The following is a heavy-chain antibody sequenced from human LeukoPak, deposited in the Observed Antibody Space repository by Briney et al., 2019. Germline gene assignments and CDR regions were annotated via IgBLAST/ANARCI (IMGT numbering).Heavy chain of an antibody. V-gene: IGHV1-2*02. CDR2: INPNSGGT. CDR3: AMATYDSSGYYMY. Sequence: ASVKVSCKASGYTFTDYYIHWVRQAPGQGLEWMGWINPNSGGTNYAQKFQGRVTMTRDTSISTAYMELSRLRSDDTAVYYCAMATYDSSGYYMYWGQGTLVTVSS. D-gene: IGHD3-22*01. J-gene: IGHJ4*02. CDR1: GYTFTDYY.